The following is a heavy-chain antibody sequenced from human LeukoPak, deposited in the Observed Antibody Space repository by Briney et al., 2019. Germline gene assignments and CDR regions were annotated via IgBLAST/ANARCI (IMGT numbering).Heavy chain of an antibody. CDR1: GFKFSVFA. J-gene: IGHJ4*02. CDR3: ARDSYCSSTSCYRGHFDS. CDR2: ISASASTV. Sequence: PGGSLRLSCEGSGFKFSVFAMNWVRQAPGKGLEWVASISASASTVDYSDSIKGRFTISRDNIKKSVYLQMTSLRAEDTAVYYCARDSYCSSTSCYRGHFDSWGQGTLVTVSS. D-gene: IGHD2-2*01. V-gene: IGHV3-21*01.